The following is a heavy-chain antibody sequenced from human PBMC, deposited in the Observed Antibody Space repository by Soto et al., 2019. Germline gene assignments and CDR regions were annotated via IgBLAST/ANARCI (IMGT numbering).Heavy chain of an antibody. CDR3: ARDGDYDVLKGMDV. D-gene: IGHD3-9*01. CDR2: IWYDGSNK. Sequence: QVQLVESGGGVVQPGRSLRLSCAASGFTFDRYGMHWVRQAPGKGLEWVAVIWYDGSNKYYADSMGGRFTISRDNSKNTLYLQMNSLRAEDTAVYYCARDGDYDVLKGMDVWGQGTTVTASS. CDR1: GFTFDRYG. V-gene: IGHV3-33*01. J-gene: IGHJ6*02.